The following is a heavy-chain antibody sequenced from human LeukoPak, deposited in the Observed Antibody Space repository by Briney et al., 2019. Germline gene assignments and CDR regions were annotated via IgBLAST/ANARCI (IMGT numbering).Heavy chain of an antibody. CDR1: TGFTTYDY. CDR2: IHTTGST. CDR3: ARGGSNRHFDS. D-gene: IGHD2/OR15-2a*01. V-gene: IGHV4-4*07. J-gene: IGHJ4*02. Sequence: PETLSLTCSVSTGFTTYDYWNCIRQPAGKAPEWIGRIHTTGSTNYNPSLKSRLTMSLDKSKNQFSLKMTSMTAADTALYYCARGGSNRHFDSRGQGILVTVSS.